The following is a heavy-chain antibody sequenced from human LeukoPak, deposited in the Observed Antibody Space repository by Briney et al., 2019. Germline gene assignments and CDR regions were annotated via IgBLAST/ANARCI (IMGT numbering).Heavy chain of an antibody. V-gene: IGHV4-34*01. Sequence: SETLSLTCAVYGGSFSGYYWSWLRQPPGKGLEWIGEINHSGSTNYNPSLKSRVTISVDTSKNQFSLKLSSVTAADTAVYYCARTSRGVLYYYYYMDVWGKGTTVTVSS. J-gene: IGHJ6*03. CDR1: GGSFSGYY. D-gene: IGHD3-10*01. CDR2: INHSGST. CDR3: ARTSRGVLYYYYYMDV.